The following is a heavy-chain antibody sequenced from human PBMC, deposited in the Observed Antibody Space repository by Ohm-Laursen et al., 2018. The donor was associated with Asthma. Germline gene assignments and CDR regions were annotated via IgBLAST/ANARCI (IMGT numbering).Heavy chain of an antibody. D-gene: IGHD7-27*01. J-gene: IGHJ4*02. CDR3: ARDEVANWYYFDY. Sequence: GSSVKVSCKASGYTFTGYYMHWVRQAPGQGLEWMGLINPSGGSTSYAQKFQGRVTMTRDTSTSTVYMELSSLRSEDTAAYYCARDEVANWYYFDYWGQGTLVTVSS. V-gene: IGHV1-46*03. CDR2: INPSGGST. CDR1: GYTFTGYY.